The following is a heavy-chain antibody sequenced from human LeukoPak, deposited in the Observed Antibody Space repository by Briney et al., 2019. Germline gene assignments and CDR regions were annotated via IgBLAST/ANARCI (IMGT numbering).Heavy chain of an antibody. D-gene: IGHD3-16*01. CDR2: INPNSGDT. CDR1: GYTFTGCY. V-gene: IGHV1-2*02. CDR3: ATQRGSYLWGTDFDY. Sequence: ASVTVSCKASGYTFTGCYMHWVRQAPGQGLEWMGWINPNSGDTKYAQKFQGRVTMTRDTSISTAYMELSRLRSDDTAVYYCATQRGSYLWGTDFDYSGQGTLVTVSS. J-gene: IGHJ4*02.